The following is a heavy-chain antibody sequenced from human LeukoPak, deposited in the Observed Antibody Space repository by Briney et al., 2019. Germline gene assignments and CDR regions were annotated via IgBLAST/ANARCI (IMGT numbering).Heavy chain of an antibody. CDR2: IAGSDGFT. Sequence: GGSLRLSCAASGITVSTNYMSWVRQAAGKGLEWVSVIAGSDGFTQYADSVKGRFTISRDNSKNTVYLQMNRLRVEDTALYYCVRSLDYWGQGTLVTVSS. V-gene: IGHV3-53*01. CDR1: GITVSTNY. CDR3: VRSLDY. J-gene: IGHJ4*02.